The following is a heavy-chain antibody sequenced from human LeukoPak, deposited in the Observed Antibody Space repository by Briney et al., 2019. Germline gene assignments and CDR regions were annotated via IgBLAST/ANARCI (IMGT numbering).Heavy chain of an antibody. CDR1: GGSISSGDYP. V-gene: IGHV4-30-2*01. CDR3: ARGFYGSGSQFDY. J-gene: IGHJ4*02. D-gene: IGHD3-10*01. Sequence: SETLSLTCAVSGGSISSGDYPWSWIRQPPGKGLEWIGYIFHTGHTPYNPSLKSRVTISVDMSKNQLSLKLSPVTAADTAVYYCARGFYGSGSQFDYWGQGTLVTVSS. CDR2: IFHTGHT.